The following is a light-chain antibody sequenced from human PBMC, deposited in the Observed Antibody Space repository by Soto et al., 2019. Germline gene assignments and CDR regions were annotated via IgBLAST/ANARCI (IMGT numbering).Light chain of an antibody. Sequence: IVMTQSPATLSVSPGERATLSCRASQTVSSNLAWYQQKPGPAPRLLIYGASTRAPGIPARFSGSGSGTEFTLTISSLQSEDFAVYYCQQYNDWPPFTIGPGTRVDIK. CDR2: GAS. CDR3: QQYNDWPPFT. J-gene: IGKJ3*01. CDR1: QTVSSN. V-gene: IGKV3-15*01.